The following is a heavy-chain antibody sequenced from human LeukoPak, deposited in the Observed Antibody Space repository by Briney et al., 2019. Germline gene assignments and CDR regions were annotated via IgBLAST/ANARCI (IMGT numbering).Heavy chain of an antibody. Sequence: PGGSLRLSCAASGFTFSSYAMSWIRQPPGKGLEWIGEINHSGSTNYNPSLKSRVTISVDTSKNQFSLKLSSVTAADTAVYYCARVVPSDYYFDYWGQGTLVTVSS. CDR1: GFTFSSYA. D-gene: IGHD2-15*01. CDR2: INHSGST. CDR3: ARVVPSDYYFDY. V-gene: IGHV4-34*01. J-gene: IGHJ4*02.